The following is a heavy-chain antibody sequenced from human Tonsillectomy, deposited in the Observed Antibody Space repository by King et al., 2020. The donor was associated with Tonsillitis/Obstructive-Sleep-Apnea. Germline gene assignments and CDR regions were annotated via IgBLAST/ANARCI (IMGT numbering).Heavy chain of an antibody. CDR1: GITFSTYA. V-gene: IGHV3-23*04. D-gene: IGHD3-3*01. J-gene: IGHJ6*03. CDR2: NSNSGDKT. CDR3: ARGGYMRTYHDFWRGYPPEYYMDV. Sequence: EVQLVESGGRLVQPAGSLRLSCAVAGITFSTYAMTWVRQAPGKGLEWVSTNSNSGDKTYYADSVKGRFTISRDNSKTTLYHQMNSLKVEDTDIYYCARGGYMRTYHDFWRGYPPEYYMDVWGKGTTVTVSS.